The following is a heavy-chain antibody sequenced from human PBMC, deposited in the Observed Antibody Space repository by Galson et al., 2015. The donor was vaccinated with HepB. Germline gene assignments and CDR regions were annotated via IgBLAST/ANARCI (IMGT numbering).Heavy chain of an antibody. D-gene: IGHD3-9*01. CDR2: ISYDGSTK. CDR1: GFTFSSYA. Sequence: SLRLSCAASGFTFSSYAMHWVRQAPGKGLEWVAVISYDGSTKYYADSVKGRFTISRDNSKNTLYLQMNSLRAEDTAVYYCATLLDYDILTGYHTNAFDIWGQGTMVTVSS. CDR3: ATLLDYDILTGYHTNAFDI. V-gene: IGHV3-30*04. J-gene: IGHJ3*02.